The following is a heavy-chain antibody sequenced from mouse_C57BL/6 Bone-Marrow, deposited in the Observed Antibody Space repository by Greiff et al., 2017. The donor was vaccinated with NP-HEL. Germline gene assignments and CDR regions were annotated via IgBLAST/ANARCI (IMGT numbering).Heavy chain of an antibody. V-gene: IGHV5-9*01. CDR2: ISGGGGNT. J-gene: IGHJ2*01. CDR1: GFTFSSYT. Sequence: LVESGGGLVKPGGSLKLSCAASGFTFSSYTMSWVRQTPEKRLEWVATISGGGGNTYYPDSVKGRFTISRDNAKNTLYLQMSSWRSEDTALYYCARYDYDEDYFDYWGQGTTLTVSS. D-gene: IGHD2-4*01. CDR3: ARYDYDEDYFDY.